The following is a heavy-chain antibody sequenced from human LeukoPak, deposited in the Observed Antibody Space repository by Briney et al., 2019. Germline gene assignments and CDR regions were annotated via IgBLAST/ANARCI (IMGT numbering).Heavy chain of an antibody. CDR2: MSYSGTT. CDR3: ARHPEVLMAFDI. V-gene: IGHV4-39*01. D-gene: IGHD1-14*01. J-gene: IGHJ3*02. CDR1: GGSISSSSYY. Sequence: SETLSLTCTVSGGSISSSSYYWGWIRHPPGKGLEWIGSMSYSGTTYSNPSRKSRVTISVDTSKNQFSLKVNSVTAADTGVYYCARHPEVLMAFDIWGQGTLVTVST.